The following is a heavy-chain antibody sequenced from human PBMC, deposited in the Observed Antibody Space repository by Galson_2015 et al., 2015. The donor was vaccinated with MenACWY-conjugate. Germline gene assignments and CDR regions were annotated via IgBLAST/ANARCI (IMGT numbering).Heavy chain of an antibody. Sequence: SLRLSCAASGFYFSDCFMSWVRQAPGKGLEWVSGITGSGGNTYYADSVQGRFTLFRDNSKKTPYLQMNSLRAEDTAVYFCARAVPSRGAEVSDYWGQGTLVTVSS. CDR1: GFYFSDCF. V-gene: IGHV3-23*01. D-gene: IGHD1-26*01. CDR2: ITGSGGNT. J-gene: IGHJ4*02. CDR3: ARAVPSRGAEVSDY.